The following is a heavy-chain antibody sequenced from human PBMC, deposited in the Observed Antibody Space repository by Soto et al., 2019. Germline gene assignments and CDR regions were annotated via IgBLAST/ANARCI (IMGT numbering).Heavy chain of an antibody. CDR2: IYYSGST. D-gene: IGHD6-19*01. J-gene: IGHJ4*02. V-gene: IGHV4-30-4*02. CDR1: GGSISSGDYY. Sequence: PSETLSLTCTVSGGSISSGDYYWSWIRQPPGKGLEWIGYIYYSGSTYYNPSLKSRVTISVDTSKNQFSLKLSSVTAADTAVYYCARLSGWYYNYFDYWGQGTLVTVSS. CDR3: ARLSGWYYNYFDY.